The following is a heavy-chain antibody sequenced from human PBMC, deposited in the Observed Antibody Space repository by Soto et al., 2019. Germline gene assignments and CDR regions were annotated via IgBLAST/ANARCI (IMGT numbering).Heavy chain of an antibody. V-gene: IGHV3-64D*08. J-gene: IGHJ4*02. CDR2: ISSNGGST. CDR3: VTSQAPWIPMRLDY. D-gene: IGHD5-18*01. Sequence: PGGSLRLSCSASGFTFSSYAMHWVRQAPGKGLEYVSGISSNGGSTDYADSVKGRFTISRDNSKNTLYLQMSSLRAEDTAVYYCVTSQAPWIPMRLDYWGQGTLVTVSS. CDR1: GFTFSSYA.